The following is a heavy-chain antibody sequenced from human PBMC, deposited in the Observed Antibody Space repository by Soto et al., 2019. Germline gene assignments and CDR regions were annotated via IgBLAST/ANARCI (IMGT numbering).Heavy chain of an antibody. J-gene: IGHJ4*02. V-gene: IGHV4-31*03. CDR1: GGSISSGGYY. CDR3: ARSEDVVFKYFYY. Sequence: QVQLQESGPGLVKPSQTLSLTCTVSGGSISSGGYYWSWIRQHPGKGLEWIGYIYYSGSTYYNPSLKSRVNISVDTSQNQFSLKLSSVTAAHTAVYYWARSEDVVFKYFYYWGQGTLVTVSS. D-gene: IGHD3-9*01. CDR2: IYYSGST.